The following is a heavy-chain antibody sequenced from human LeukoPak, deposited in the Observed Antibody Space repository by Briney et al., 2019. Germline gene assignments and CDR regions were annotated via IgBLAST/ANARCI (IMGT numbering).Heavy chain of an antibody. V-gene: IGHV1-46*01. CDR1: GYTFTSYY. CDR2: VDPSGGRT. D-gene: IGHD2/OR15-2a*01. Sequence: ASVKVSCKASGYTFTSYYIHWVRQAPGQGLEWMGTVDPSGGRTTYAREFQGRVTLTRDTSTSTVYMELSSLRSEDTAIYYCAREIWYCNSVRCSEYYLPFGARGPLVTVPP. J-gene: IGHJ4*02. CDR3: AREIWYCNSVRCSEYYLPF.